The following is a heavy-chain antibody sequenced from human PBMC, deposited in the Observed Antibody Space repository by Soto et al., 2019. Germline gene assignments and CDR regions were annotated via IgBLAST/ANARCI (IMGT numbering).Heavy chain of an antibody. Sequence: LSRTCAVYGGSFSGYYWSWVRQPPGKGLEWSSEINHSGSTNSNPSLKSRVTISVDTSKNHFSLRLNSVTAADTAVYYCARSISIIVEVERDAPDKYYFGSWGRVTLVTVSS. CDR2: INHSGST. CDR1: GGSFSGYY. J-gene: IGHJ4*02. V-gene: IGHV4-34*01. CDR3: ARSISIIVEVERDAPDKYYFGS. D-gene: IGHD2-15*01.